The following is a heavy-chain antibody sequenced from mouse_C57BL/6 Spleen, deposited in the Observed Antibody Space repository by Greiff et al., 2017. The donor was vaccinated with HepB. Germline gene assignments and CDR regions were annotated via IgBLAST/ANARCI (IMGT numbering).Heavy chain of an antibody. D-gene: IGHD1-1*01. J-gene: IGHJ4*01. CDR1: GFNIKNTY. Sequence: EVQLVESVAELVRPGASVKLSCTASGFNIKNTYMHWVKQRPEQGLEWIGRIDPANGNTKYAPKFQGKATITADTSSNTAYLQLSSLTSEDTAIYYCAPTTVVAGDAMDYWGQGTSVTVSS. CDR3: APTTVVAGDAMDY. CDR2: IDPANGNT. V-gene: IGHV14-3*01.